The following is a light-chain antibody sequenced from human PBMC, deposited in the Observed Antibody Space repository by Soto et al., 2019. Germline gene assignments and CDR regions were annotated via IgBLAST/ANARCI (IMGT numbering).Light chain of an antibody. V-gene: IGKV1-5*01. CDR3: QQYNSYSPLT. Sequence: DIQMTQSPSTLSASVGDRFTITCRASQTISNWLAWYQQKPGKAPRVLIYDASSLESGVPSRFSGSGSGTEFTLTISSLQPDDFATYYCQQYNSYSPLTFGGGTKVDI. CDR2: DAS. CDR1: QTISNW. J-gene: IGKJ4*01.